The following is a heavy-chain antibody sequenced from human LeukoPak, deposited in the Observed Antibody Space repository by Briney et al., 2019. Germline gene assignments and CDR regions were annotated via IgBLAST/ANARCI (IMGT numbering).Heavy chain of an antibody. CDR3: AKGRQQLEYFDH. J-gene: IGHJ4*02. V-gene: IGHV3-23*01. Sequence: PGGSLRLSCAASGFTFSSYSMNWVRQAPGKGLEWVSAISGSGGSTYYADSVKGRFTISRDNSKNTLYLQMNSLRAEDTAVYYCAKGRQQLEYFDHWGQGTLVTVSS. CDR2: ISGSGGST. D-gene: IGHD6-13*01. CDR1: GFTFSSYS.